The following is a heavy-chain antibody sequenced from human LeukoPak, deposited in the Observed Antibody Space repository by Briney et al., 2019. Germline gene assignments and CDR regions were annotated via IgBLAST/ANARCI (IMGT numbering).Heavy chain of an antibody. CDR1: GFTFSSYG. D-gene: IGHD3-10*01. CDR2: ISGSAGST. Sequence: GGSLRLSCAASGFTFSSYGMSWVRQAPGKGLEWVSAISGSAGSTYYADSVKGRFTISRDNSKNTLYLQMNSLRAEDTAVYYCARGRDLWFGESHYPRFDYWGQGTLVTVSS. V-gene: IGHV3-23*01. CDR3: ARGRDLWFGESHYPRFDY. J-gene: IGHJ4*02.